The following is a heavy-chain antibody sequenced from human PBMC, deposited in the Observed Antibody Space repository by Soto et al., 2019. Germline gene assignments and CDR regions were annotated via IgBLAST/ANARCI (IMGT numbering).Heavy chain of an antibody. D-gene: IGHD3-3*01. V-gene: IGHV3-30-3*01. CDR1: GFTFSRFA. CDR2: VSYDASNK. CDR3: ARGGETNFWSGFPDY. J-gene: IGHJ4*02. Sequence: QVHLVESGGGVVQPGKSLRLSCVASGFTFSRFAINWVRQTPDKGLEWVAVVSYDASNKMYADSVKGRFTISRDNVNNMVFLQMTSLIAEDTAIYYCARGGETNFWSGFPDYWGQGTLVTVSS.